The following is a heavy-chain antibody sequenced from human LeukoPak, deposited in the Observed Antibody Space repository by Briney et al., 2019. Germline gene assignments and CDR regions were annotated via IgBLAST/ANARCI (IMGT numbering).Heavy chain of an antibody. CDR1: GFTFSRYS. CDR3: ARDRYSGYDWGFFDY. V-gene: IGHV3-21*01. J-gene: IGHJ4*02. Sequence: GGSLRLSCAASGFTFSRYSMNWVRQAPGKGLEWVSSISSSSSYIYYADSVKGRFTISRDNAKNSLYLQMNSLRAEDTAVYYCARDRYSGYDWGFFDYWGQGTLVTVSS. D-gene: IGHD5-12*01. CDR2: ISSSSSYI.